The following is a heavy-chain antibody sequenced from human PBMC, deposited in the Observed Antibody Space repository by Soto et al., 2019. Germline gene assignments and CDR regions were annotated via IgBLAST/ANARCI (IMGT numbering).Heavy chain of an antibody. J-gene: IGHJ5*02. Sequence: ASVKVSCKASGYTFTSYGISWVRQAPGQGLEWMGWISAYNGNTNYAQKLQGRVTMTTDTSTSTAYMELRSLRSDDTAVYYCARARGAPGIYFVDNPYWFDPWGQGTLVTVSS. V-gene: IGHV1-18*01. D-gene: IGHD3-9*01. CDR1: GYTFTSYG. CDR3: ARARGAPGIYFVDNPYWFDP. CDR2: ISAYNGNT.